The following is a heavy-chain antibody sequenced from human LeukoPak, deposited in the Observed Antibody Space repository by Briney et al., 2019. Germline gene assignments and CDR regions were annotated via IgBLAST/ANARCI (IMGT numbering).Heavy chain of an antibody. V-gene: IGHV3-7*01. CDR3: ASPLTREGYCSGGSCYSVRANDAFDI. J-gene: IGHJ3*02. D-gene: IGHD2-15*01. CDR2: IKQDGSEK. Sequence: GGSLRLSCAASGFTFSSYWMSWVRQAPGRGLEWVANIKQDGSEKYYVDSVKGRFTISRDNAKNSLYLQMNSLRAEDTAVYYCASPLTREGYCSGGSCYSVRANDAFDIWGQGTMVTVSS. CDR1: GFTFSSYW.